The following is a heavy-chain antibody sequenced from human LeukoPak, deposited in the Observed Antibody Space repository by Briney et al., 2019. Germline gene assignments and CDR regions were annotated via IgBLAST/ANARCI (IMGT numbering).Heavy chain of an antibody. V-gene: IGHV4-39*07. Sequence: SETLSLTCTVSGGSISSSSYYWGWIRQPPGKGLEWIGSIYYSGSSSYNPSLKSRVTISVDTSKNQFSLKLSSVTAADTAVYYCARVGYCSSTSCYDGAFDIWGQGTMVTVSS. J-gene: IGHJ3*02. CDR3: ARVGYCSSTSCYDGAFDI. CDR2: IYYSGSS. D-gene: IGHD2-2*01. CDR1: GGSISSSSYY.